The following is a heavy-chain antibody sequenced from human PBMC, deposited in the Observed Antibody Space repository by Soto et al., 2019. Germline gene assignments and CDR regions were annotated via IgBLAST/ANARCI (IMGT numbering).Heavy chain of an antibody. CDR2: IIPILGIA. D-gene: IGHD2-2*01. V-gene: IGHV1-69*08. J-gene: IGHJ6*02. CDR1: GGTFSSYT. CDR3: ARDRVPAASSDGMDV. Sequence: QVQLVQSGAEVKKPGSSVKVSCKASGGTFSSYTISWVRQAPGQGLEWMGRIIPILGIANYAQKFQGRVTITADKPTSKAYMELSSLRSEDTAVYYCARDRVPAASSDGMDVWGQGTTVTVSS.